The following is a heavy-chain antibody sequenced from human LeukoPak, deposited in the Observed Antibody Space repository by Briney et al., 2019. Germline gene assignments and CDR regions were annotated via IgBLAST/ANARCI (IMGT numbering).Heavy chain of an antibody. CDR3: AKGAHPLLGYYYDSSGYYYPDY. Sequence: PGGSLRLSCAASGFTFSSYGMHWVRQAPGKGLEWVAVISYDASNKYYADSVKGRFTISRDNSKNTLYLQMNSLRAEDTAVYYCAKGAHPLLGYYYDSSGYYYPDYWGQGTLVTVSS. D-gene: IGHD3-22*01. CDR1: GFTFSSYG. CDR2: ISYDASNK. J-gene: IGHJ4*02. V-gene: IGHV3-30*18.